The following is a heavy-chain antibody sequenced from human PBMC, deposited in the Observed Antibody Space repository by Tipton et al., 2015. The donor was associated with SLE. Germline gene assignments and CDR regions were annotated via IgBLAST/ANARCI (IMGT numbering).Heavy chain of an antibody. CDR1: GYNFATSW. V-gene: IGHV5-51*01. Sequence: QLVQSGPEVKKPGESLKISCQGSGYNFATSWIGWVRQTPGKGLEWMGIIYPDDSITRYSPSFQGQVTLSVDRTITTAYLQWSSLKASDTAIYYCARQGFQQMADYWGQELWSPSPQ. D-gene: IGHD6-13*01. CDR2: IYPDDSIT. J-gene: IGHJ4*01. CDR3: ARQGFQQMADY.